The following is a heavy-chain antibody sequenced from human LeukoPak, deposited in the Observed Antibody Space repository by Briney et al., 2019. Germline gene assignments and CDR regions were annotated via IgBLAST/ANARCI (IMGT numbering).Heavy chain of an antibody. J-gene: IGHJ4*02. CDR3: ARDRSTLLRFLEWSGTPFDY. CDR1: GFTFSSYS. D-gene: IGHD3-3*01. CDR2: ISSSSSYI. Sequence: GGSLRLSCAASGFTFSSYSMNWVRKAPGKGLEWVSSISSSSSYIYYADSVKGRFTISRDNAKNSLYLQMNSLRAEDTAVYYCARDRSTLLRFLEWSGTPFDYWGQGTLVTVSS. V-gene: IGHV3-21*01.